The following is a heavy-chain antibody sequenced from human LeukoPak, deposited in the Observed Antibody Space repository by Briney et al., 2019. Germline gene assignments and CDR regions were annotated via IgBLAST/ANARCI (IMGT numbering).Heavy chain of an antibody. D-gene: IGHD1-20*01. CDR2: IYYSGST. CDR1: GGSITSSSYY. V-gene: IGHV4-39*01. Sequence: SETLSLTCSVSGGSITSSSYYWGWIRQPPEKGLEWIGSIYYSGSTYYNPSLKSRVTISVDTSKNQFSLKLGSVTAADTAVYYCANDNWDPVHDAFDIWGQGTMVTVSS. CDR3: ANDNWDPVHDAFDI. J-gene: IGHJ3*02.